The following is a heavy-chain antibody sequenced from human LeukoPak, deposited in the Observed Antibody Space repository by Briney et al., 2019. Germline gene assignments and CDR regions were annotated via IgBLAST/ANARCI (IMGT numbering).Heavy chain of an antibody. Sequence: GGSLILSCAASNFPFNDYYMRRTRRAPGKGLEWVSYISSSSSYTNYADSVKGRVTTSRDNAKISLYLQMNSLRAEETAVYYCARVAVAGTLDPWGQGTLVTGSS. CDR1: NFPFNDYY. D-gene: IGHD6-19*01. J-gene: IGHJ5*02. V-gene: IGHV3-11*06. CDR2: ISSSSSYT. CDR3: ARVAVAGTLDP.